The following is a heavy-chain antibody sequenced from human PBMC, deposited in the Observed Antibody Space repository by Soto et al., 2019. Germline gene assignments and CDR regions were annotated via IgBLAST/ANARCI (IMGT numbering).Heavy chain of an antibody. CDR1: GGSFSGYY. J-gene: IGHJ5*02. V-gene: IGHV4-34*01. D-gene: IGHD3-3*01. CDR2: INHSGST. Sequence: QVQLQQWGAGLLKPSETLSLTCAVYGGSFSGYYWSWIRQPPGKGLEWIGEINHSGSTNYNPSLKSRVTISVDTSKNQFSLKLSSVTAADTAVYYCARGFRIRRNWSGFVGWFDPWGQGTLVTVSS. CDR3: ARGFRIRRNWSGFVGWFDP.